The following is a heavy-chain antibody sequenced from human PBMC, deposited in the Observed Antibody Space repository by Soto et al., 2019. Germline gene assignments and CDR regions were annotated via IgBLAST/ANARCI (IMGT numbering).Heavy chain of an antibody. CDR1: GFTFSSYS. V-gene: IGHV3-21*01. CDR2: ITGTGSQI. Sequence: SLRLSCEASGFTFSSYSMNWVRQAPGKGLEWVSSITGTGSQIYYAESVKGRFTVSRVNAKNSLFLQMNSLRAEDTAVYYCARDDYYDMSGYQSDNAFNIWGQGTMVTVS. D-gene: IGHD3-22*01. CDR3: ARDDYYDMSGYQSDNAFNI. J-gene: IGHJ3*02.